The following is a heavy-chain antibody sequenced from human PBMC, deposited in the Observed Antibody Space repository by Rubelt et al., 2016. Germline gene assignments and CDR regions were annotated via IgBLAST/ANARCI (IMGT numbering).Heavy chain of an antibody. CDR2: KNPNNGDK. J-gene: IGHJ5*02. Sequence: QVQLVQSGAEVKKPGASVKVSCKASGYTFTSYDINWVRQATGQGLEWMGWKNPNNGDKGYAQKIEGRGTMTRNNSIRKAYMELSSLRSGDKAVYDCVREVGWLDPWGQGTRVTVSS. V-gene: IGHV1-8*01. CDR1: GYTFTSYD. D-gene: IGHD3-16*01. CDR3: VREVGWLDP.